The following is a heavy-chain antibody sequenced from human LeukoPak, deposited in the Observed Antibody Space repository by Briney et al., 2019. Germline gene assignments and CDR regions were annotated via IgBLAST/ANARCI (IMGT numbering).Heavy chain of an antibody. CDR3: ARDLEQLDPPYYYYGMDV. V-gene: IGHV1-2*06. D-gene: IGHD1/OR15-1a*01. Sequence: ASVKVSCKASGYTFTGYYMHWVRQAPGQGLEWMGRINPNSGGTNYAQKFQGRVTMTRDTSISTAYMELSRLRSDDTAVYYCARDLEQLDPPYYYYGMDVWGQGTTVTVSS. J-gene: IGHJ6*02. CDR1: GYTFTGYY. CDR2: INPNSGGT.